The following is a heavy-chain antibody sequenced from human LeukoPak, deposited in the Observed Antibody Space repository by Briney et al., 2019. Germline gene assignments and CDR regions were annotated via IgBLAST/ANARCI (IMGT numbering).Heavy chain of an antibody. CDR1: GGSISSYY. D-gene: IGHD3-22*01. CDR3: ARGTDSSGYYFTYSFDY. J-gene: IGHJ4*02. CDR2: IYYSGST. V-gene: IGHV4-59*01. Sequence: PSETLSLTCTVSGGSISSYYWSWIRQPPGKGREGIGYIYYSGSTNYNPSLKSRVTISVDTSKNQFSLKLSSVTAADTAVYYCARGTDSSGYYFTYSFDYWGQGPLVTVSS.